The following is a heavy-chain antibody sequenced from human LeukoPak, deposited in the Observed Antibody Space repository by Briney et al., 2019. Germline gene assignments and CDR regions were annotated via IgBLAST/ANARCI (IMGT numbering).Heavy chain of an antibody. V-gene: IGHV3-9*01. J-gene: IGHJ6*03. CDR3: ARDFVRGVTYYYYYMDV. D-gene: IGHD3-10*01. CDR1: GFTFSSYA. CDR2: ISWNSGSI. Sequence: PGRSLRLSCAASGFTFSSYAMHWVRQAPGKGLEWVSGISWNSGSIGYADSVKGRFTISRDNAKNSLYLQMNSLRAEDTAVYYCARDFVRGVTYYYYYMDVWGKGTTVTVSS.